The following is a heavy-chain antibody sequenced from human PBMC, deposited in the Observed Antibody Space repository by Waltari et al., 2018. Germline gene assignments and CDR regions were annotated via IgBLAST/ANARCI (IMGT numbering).Heavy chain of an antibody. Sequence: EVPLVESGVGCVQPGGSLSRSCQGSGFTFSRYWMSWVRPTPGKGLEWVANINYDGRQKYYVDSVKGRFAISRDNAKNSVYLQMNSLRVEDTAVYYCAKSRGFEYWGQGALITVSS. CDR3: AKSRGFEY. V-gene: IGHV3-7*01. CDR2: INYDGRQK. D-gene: IGHD3-10*01. J-gene: IGHJ4*02. CDR1: GFTFSRYW.